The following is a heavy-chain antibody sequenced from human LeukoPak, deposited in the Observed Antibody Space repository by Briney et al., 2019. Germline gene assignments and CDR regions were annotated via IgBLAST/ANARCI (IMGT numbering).Heavy chain of an antibody. CDR2: ISSSSSYI. CDR3: ARDYPDSSGWTPFDY. Sequence: GSLRLSCAASGFTFSSYSMNWVRQAPGKGLEWVSSISSSSSYIYYADSVKGRFTISRDNAKNSLYLQMNSLRAGDTAVYYCARDYPDSSGWTPFDYWGQGTLVTVSS. J-gene: IGHJ4*02. V-gene: IGHV3-21*01. CDR1: GFTFSSYS. D-gene: IGHD6-19*01.